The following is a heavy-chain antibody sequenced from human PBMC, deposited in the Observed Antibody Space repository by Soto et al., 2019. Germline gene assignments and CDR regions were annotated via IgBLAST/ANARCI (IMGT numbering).Heavy chain of an antibody. D-gene: IGHD6-13*01. J-gene: IGHJ4*02. CDR3: EKFPVFAAVCFDY. CDR2: ISGSGEKA. Sequence: TGGSLRLSCAASGFTFSSYAMSWVRQAPGKGLEWVSAISGSGEKAYYADSVKGLFPISSDRSKNTPYLQMDSLRAEDPAVYYCEKFPVFAAVCFDYWGQGTLVTVSS. CDR1: GFTFSSYA. V-gene: IGHV3-23*01.